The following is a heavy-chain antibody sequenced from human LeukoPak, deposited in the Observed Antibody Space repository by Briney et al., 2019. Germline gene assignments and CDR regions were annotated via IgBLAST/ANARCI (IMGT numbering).Heavy chain of an antibody. CDR3: ARDGGSDQYYFDN. J-gene: IGHJ4*02. CDR1: GGSFSGYY. Sequence: SETLSLTCAVYGGSFSGYYWSWIRQPPGKGLEWIGEINHSGSTNYNPSLKSRVIISVDKSKNQVFLKLNSVTAADTAMYYCARDGGSDQYYFDNWGQGTLVTVSS. CDR2: INHSGST. D-gene: IGHD6-19*01. V-gene: IGHV4-34*01.